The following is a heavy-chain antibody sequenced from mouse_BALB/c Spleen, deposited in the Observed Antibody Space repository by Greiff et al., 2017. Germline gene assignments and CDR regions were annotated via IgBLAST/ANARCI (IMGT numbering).Heavy chain of an antibody. J-gene: IGHJ3*01. D-gene: IGHD2-1*01. V-gene: IGHV5-6-5*01. CDR1: GFTFSSYA. Sequence: EVKLVESGGGLVKPGGSLKLSCAASGFTFSSYAMSWVRQTPEKRLEWVASISSGGSTYYPDSVKGRFTISRDNARNILYLQMSSLRSEDTAMYYCARGNGNYVGFAYWGQGTLVTVSA. CDR3: ARGNGNYVGFAY. CDR2: ISSGGST.